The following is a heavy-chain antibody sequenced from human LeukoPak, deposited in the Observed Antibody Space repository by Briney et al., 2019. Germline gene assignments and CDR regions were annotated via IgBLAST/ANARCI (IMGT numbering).Heavy chain of an antibody. CDR2: IIPIFGTA. J-gene: IGHJ4*02. Sequence: ASVKVSCKASGNTFTGYYMHWVRQAPGQGLEWMGGIIPIFGTANYAQKFQGRVTITADKSTSTAYMELSSLRSEDTAVYYCARPARGEDYFDYWGQGTLVTVSS. V-gene: IGHV1-69*06. D-gene: IGHD2-21*01. CDR3: ARPARGEDYFDY. CDR1: GNTFTGYY.